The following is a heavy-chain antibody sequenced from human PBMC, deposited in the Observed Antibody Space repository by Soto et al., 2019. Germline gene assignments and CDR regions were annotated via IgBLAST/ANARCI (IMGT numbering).Heavy chain of an antibody. J-gene: IGHJ4*02. Sequence: GGSLRLSCAASVFTFNTYSMNWVRHSPGKGLEWVSSISSSTSYIYYADSVKGRFTISRDNAKNSLYLQMNSLRDEDTAIYYCARDARVFGVVVAAIDYLGQGTHVHVSS. V-gene: IGHV3-21*01. CDR3: ARDARVFGVVVAAIDY. D-gene: IGHD2-15*01. CDR1: VFTFNTYS. CDR2: ISSSTSYI.